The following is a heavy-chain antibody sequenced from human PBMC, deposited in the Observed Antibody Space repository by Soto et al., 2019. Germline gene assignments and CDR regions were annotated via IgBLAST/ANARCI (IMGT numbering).Heavy chain of an antibody. CDR2: INPNSGGT. Sequence: ASVKVSCKASGYTFTGYYMHWVRQAPGQGLEWMGWINPNSGGTNYAQKFQGRVTMTRDTSISTAYMELSRLRSDDTAVYYCARAKFGPSLYYYDSSGPRGAFDIWGHGTMVTVSS. V-gene: IGHV1-2*02. CDR1: GYTFTGYY. J-gene: IGHJ3*02. CDR3: ARAKFGPSLYYYDSSGPRGAFDI. D-gene: IGHD3-22*01.